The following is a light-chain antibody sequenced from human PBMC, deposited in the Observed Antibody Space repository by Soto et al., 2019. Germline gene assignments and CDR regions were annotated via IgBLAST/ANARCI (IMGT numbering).Light chain of an antibody. CDR2: DAS. V-gene: IGKV1-33*01. CDR3: QQYDNLLRGT. Sequence: DIQMTQSPSTLSASVGDRVTITCQASQDISNYLNWYQQNPGKAPKLLIYDASNLETGVPSRFSGSGSGTDFTFTISSLQPEDIATYYCQQYDNLLRGTFGQGTRLEIK. J-gene: IGKJ5*01. CDR1: QDISNY.